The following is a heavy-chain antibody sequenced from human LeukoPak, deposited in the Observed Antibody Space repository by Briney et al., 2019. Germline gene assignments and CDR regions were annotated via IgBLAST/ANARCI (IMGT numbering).Heavy chain of an antibody. CDR3: ARRDSSGYYNWFDP. J-gene: IGHJ5*02. CDR2: IYYSGST. V-gene: IGHV4-59*01. CDR1: RYSISSGYY. Sequence: SETLSLTCSVSRYSISSGYYWSWIRQPPGKGLEWIGNIYYSGSTNYNPSLKSRVTISVDTSKNQFSLKMNSVTAADTAVYYCARRDSSGYYNWFDPWGQGTLVTVSS. D-gene: IGHD3-22*01.